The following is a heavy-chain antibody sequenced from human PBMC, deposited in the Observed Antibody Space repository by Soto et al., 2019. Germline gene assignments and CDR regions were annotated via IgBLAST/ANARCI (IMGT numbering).Heavy chain of an antibody. D-gene: IGHD2-2*01. Sequence: ASVKVSCKASGYTFTSYDINWVRQATGQGLEWMGWMNPNSGNTGYAQKFQGRVTMTRNTSISTAYMELSSLRSEDTAVYYCARSRVPAAITNSKNYYYYYYMDVWGKGTTVTVSS. CDR3: ARSRVPAAITNSKNYYYYYYMDV. J-gene: IGHJ6*03. V-gene: IGHV1-8*01. CDR2: MNPNSGNT. CDR1: GYTFTSYD.